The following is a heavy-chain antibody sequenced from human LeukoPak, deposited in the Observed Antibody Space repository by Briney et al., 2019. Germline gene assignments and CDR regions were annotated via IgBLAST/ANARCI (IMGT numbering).Heavy chain of an antibody. D-gene: IGHD6-13*01. V-gene: IGHV3-23*01. J-gene: IGHJ4*02. Sequence: GGSLRLSCAASGFTFSSYAMSWVRQAPGKGLEWVSAISGSGGSTYYADSVKGWFTISRDNSKNTLYLQMNSLRAEDTAVYYCATRPSYSSSWFDYWGQGTLVTVSS. CDR2: ISGSGGST. CDR1: GFTFSSYA. CDR3: ATRPSYSSSWFDY.